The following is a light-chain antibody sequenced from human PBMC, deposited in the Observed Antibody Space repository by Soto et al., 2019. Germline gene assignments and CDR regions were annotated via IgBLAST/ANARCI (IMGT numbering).Light chain of an antibody. J-gene: IGKJ1*01. Sequence: IQLTKSPSSLSASVKDRVTITCRASQSINNWLAWYQQKPGKAPKLLIYDVSYKDSGAPSRFSGSGSGTEFTLTISSLQPDDFATYFCQQYNTYPTFAQGTKVDTK. CDR1: QSINNW. CDR2: DVS. V-gene: IGKV1-5*01. CDR3: QQYNTYPT.